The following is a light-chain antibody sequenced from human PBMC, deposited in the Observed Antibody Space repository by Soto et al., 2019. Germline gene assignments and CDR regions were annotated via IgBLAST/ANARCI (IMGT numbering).Light chain of an antibody. J-gene: IGLJ2*01. CDR3: SSYTSSSTPHVV. V-gene: IGLV2-14*01. CDR1: SSDDGGYNY. Sequence: QSALTQPASVSGSPGQSITISCTGTSSDDGGYNYVSWYQQHPGKAPKLMIYEVSTRPSGVSNRFSGSKSGNTAALTISGLLAEDEDDDYCSSYTSSSTPHVVFGGGTKLTVL. CDR2: EVS.